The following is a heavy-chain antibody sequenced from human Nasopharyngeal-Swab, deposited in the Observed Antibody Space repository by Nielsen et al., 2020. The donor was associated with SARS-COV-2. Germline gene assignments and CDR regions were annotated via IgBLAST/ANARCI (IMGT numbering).Heavy chain of an antibody. D-gene: IGHD5-18*01. CDR1: GYPFSTYF. CDR3: ARGPDPALKFDP. CDR2: IIPMRGIA. Sequence: SVKVSCKVSGYPFSTYFIHWVRQAPGQGLEWMGRIIPMRGIANYAQKFQGRVTITADKSTSTVYMDLSSLRSEDTAVYYCARGPDPALKFDPWGQGTLVAVSS. V-gene: IGHV1-69*04. J-gene: IGHJ5*02.